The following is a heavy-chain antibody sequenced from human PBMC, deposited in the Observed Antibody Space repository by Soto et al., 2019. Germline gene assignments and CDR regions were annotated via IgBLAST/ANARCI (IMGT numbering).Heavy chain of an antibody. CDR1: GGSISSYY. CDR2: IYYSGST. J-gene: IGHJ4*02. CDR3: ARARATIAAAAIFDC. Sequence: SETLSLTCAVSGGSISSYYWSWIRQPPGKGLEWIGYIYYSGSTNYNPSLKSRVTISVDTSKNQFSLKLSSVTAADTAVYYCARARATIAAAAIFDCWGQGTLVTVSS. D-gene: IGHD6-13*01. V-gene: IGHV4-59*01.